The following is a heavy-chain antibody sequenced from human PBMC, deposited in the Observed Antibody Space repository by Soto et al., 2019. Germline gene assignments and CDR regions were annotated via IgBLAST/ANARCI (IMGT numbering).Heavy chain of an antibody. CDR3: VTPANDYSNDNYTGC. CDR1: RYIFTNFY. J-gene: IGHJ4*02. CDR2: INPSGGSA. Sequence: QVQLVQSGAEVKKPGATVKVSCKASRYIFTNFYLHWVRQAPGQGFEWMGIINPSGGSARYAQNFLGRVSMTSDTSTSTVYLELSSLRSDDTAVYYCVTPANDYSNDNYTGCWGQGTLVTVSS. V-gene: IGHV1-46*01. D-gene: IGHD4-4*01.